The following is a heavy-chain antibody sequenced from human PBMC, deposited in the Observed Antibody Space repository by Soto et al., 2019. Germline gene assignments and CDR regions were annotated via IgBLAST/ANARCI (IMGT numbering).Heavy chain of an antibody. CDR3: AKDPLKLYYYDILTGSIFPYGMDV. CDR1: GFTFSSYA. CDR2: ISGSGGST. D-gene: IGHD3-9*01. V-gene: IGHV3-23*01. Sequence: VGSLRLSCAASGFTFSSYAMSWVRQAPGKGLEWVSAISGSGGSTYYADSVKGRFTISRDNSKNTLYLQMNSLRAEDTAVYYCAKDPLKLYYYDILTGSIFPYGMDVWGQGTTVTVSS. J-gene: IGHJ6*02.